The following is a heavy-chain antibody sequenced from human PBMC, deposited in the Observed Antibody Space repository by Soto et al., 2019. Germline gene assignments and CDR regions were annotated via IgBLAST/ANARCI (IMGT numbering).Heavy chain of an antibody. Sequence: SETLSLTCTVSGGSIGSGGYFWSWIRQQPGKGLEWIGYIHNSGTTNYNPSLNSRVTMSLDKSKNQFSLRLSSVTAADTAVYYCARLNSSGYYYVYWGQGTLVTVSS. CDR3: ARLNSSGYYYVY. CDR1: GGSIGSGGYF. V-gene: IGHV4-31*03. D-gene: IGHD3-22*01. J-gene: IGHJ4*02. CDR2: IHNSGTT.